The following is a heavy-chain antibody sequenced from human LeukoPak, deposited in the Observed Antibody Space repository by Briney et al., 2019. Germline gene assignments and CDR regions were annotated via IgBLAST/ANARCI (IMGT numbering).Heavy chain of an antibody. V-gene: IGHV3-48*01. CDR2: ISSSSSTI. Sequence: GGSLRLSCAASGFTFSSYSMNWVRQAPGKGLEWVSYISSSSSTIYYADSVKGRFTISRDNAKNSLYLQMNSLRAEDTAVYYCAREINYYDSSGYYYRYYYYYGMDVWGQGTTVTVSS. CDR3: AREINYYDSSGYYYRYYYYYGMDV. J-gene: IGHJ6*02. CDR1: GFTFSSYS. D-gene: IGHD3-22*01.